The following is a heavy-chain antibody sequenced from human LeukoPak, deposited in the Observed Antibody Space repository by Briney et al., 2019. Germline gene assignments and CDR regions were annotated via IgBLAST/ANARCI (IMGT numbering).Heavy chain of an antibody. CDR1: GGSFSGYY. Sequence: SETLSLTCAVYGGSFSGYYWSWIRQPPGKGLEWIGEINHSGSTNYNPSLKSRVTISVDTSKNQFSLKLSSVTAADTPVYYCARAHGVDRSSTSCYSGAFDIWGQGTMVTVSS. CDR3: ARAHGVDRSSTSCYSGAFDI. V-gene: IGHV4-34*01. J-gene: IGHJ3*02. CDR2: INHSGST. D-gene: IGHD2-2*01.